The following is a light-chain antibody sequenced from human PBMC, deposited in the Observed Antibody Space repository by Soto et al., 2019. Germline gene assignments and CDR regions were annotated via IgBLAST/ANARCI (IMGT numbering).Light chain of an antibody. CDR1: QSVSNN. CDR2: GAS. Sequence: EIVMTQSPATVSVSRGERVTLSCRASQSVSNNLAWYQQTPGQAPRLLIYGASTRATDVPARFSGSGSGTDFTLTISSLQSEDFAVYYCQQYNKWPRTFGPGTKVEIK. V-gene: IGKV3-15*01. J-gene: IGKJ1*01. CDR3: QQYNKWPRT.